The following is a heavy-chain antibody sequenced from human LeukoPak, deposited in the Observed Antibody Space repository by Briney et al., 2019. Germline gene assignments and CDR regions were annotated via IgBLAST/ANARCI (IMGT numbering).Heavy chain of an antibody. D-gene: IGHD4-11*01. J-gene: IGHJ4*02. CDR2: ISSSSSYI. V-gene: IGHV3-21*01. CDR3: ARGVFYSNSPGGY. Sequence: GGSLRLSCAASGFTFSSYSMNWVRQAPGKGLEWVSSISSSSSYIYYADSVKGRFTISRDNAKNSLYLQMNSLRAEDTAVYYCARGVFYSNSPGGYWGQGTLVTVSS. CDR1: GFTFSSYS.